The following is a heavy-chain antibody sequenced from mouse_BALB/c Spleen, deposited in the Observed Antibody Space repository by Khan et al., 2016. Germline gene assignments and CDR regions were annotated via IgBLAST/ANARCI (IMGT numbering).Heavy chain of an antibody. J-gene: IGHJ3*01. Sequence: LVKTGASVKISCKASGYSFTGYYMHWVKQSHGKSLEWSGYITSYNGATSYNQKFKGKATFTVDTSSSTAYMQVNSLTSADSAVYYCESPYCCRYVGVAYWGQGTLVTVSA. CDR3: ESPYCCRYVGVAY. CDR2: ITSYNGAT. CDR1: GYSFTGYY. V-gene: IGHV1S34*01. D-gene: IGHD1-1*01.